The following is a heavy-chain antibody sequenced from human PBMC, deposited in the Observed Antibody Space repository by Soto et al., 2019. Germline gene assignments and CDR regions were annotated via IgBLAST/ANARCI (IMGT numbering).Heavy chain of an antibody. V-gene: IGHV4-39*01. CDR2: IDYSGIT. CDR1: GVSISNSSYY. CDR3: ARHGSN. J-gene: IGHJ4*02. Sequence: SETLSLTCTVSGVSISNSSYYWGWIRRPPGKGLEWIGTIDYSGITDYNPSRKRRVTMAVDTCKNQFALKGTSVTAAGTAVYYCARHGSNWGQGTLVTVSS.